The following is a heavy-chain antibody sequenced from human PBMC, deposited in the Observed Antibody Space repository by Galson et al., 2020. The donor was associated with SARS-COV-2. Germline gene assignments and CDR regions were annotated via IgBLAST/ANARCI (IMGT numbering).Heavy chain of an antibody. V-gene: IGHV2-26*01. Sequence: SGPTLVKPPDTLTLTCTVSGFSLSNARMGVSWIRQPPGKALEWLAHTFSNAEQSYSTSLKSRLTISKDTSKSQVVLTMTNMDPVDSATYYCASYSGSYYMFDYWGQGTLVTVSS. CDR2: TFSNAEQ. CDR1: GFSLSNARMG. J-gene: IGHJ4*02. CDR3: ASYSGSYYMFDY. D-gene: IGHD1-26*01.